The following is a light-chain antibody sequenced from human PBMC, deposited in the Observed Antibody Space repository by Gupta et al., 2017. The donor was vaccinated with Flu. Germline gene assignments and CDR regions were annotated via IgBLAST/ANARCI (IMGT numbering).Light chain of an antibody. J-gene: IGKJ2*03. V-gene: IGKV1-39*01. Sequence: DIQRNQTASALAAAGGDRVTITCRASQSISSYLNWYQQKPGKAPKLLIYAASSLQSGVPSRFSGSGSGTDFTLTISSLQPEDFATYYCQQSYSTPYSFGQGTKLEIK. CDR2: AAS. CDR3: QQSYSTPYS. CDR1: QSISSY.